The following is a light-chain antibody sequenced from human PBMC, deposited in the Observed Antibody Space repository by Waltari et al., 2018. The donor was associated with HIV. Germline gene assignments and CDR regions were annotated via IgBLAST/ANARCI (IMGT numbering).Light chain of an antibody. CDR1: QSLLYGSNNKNY. Sequence: DVVMTQSPDSLTVSVGERATLNCKSSQSLLYGSNNKNYLAGYQPRPGNRPKLLIYGASTRQPGVPDRFSGSGSGTDFSLTISSLQAEDVAFYYCQQYYLVPYTFGQGTKLEIK. CDR3: QQYYLVPYT. CDR2: GAS. V-gene: IGKV4-1*01. J-gene: IGKJ2*01.